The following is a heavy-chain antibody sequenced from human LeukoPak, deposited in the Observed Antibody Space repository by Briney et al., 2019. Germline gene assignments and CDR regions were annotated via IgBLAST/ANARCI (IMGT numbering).Heavy chain of an antibody. CDR3: TRGGGYSYY. Sequence: GGSLRLSCAASGFTFSNYEMNWVRQAPGKGLEWVSYISTGGNTIYYADSVKGRFTFSRDNAKNSLYLQMNSLRAEDTAVYYCTRGGGYSYYWGQGTLVTVPS. CDR2: ISTGGNTI. J-gene: IGHJ4*02. CDR1: GFTFSNYE. V-gene: IGHV3-48*03. D-gene: IGHD2-15*01.